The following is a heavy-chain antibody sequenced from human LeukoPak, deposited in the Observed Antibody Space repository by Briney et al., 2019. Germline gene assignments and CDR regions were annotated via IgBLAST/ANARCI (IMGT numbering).Heavy chain of an antibody. V-gene: IGHV3-7*01. Sequence: GGSLRLSCAASRFTFSSYWMTWVRQAPGKGLEWVASIKEDGSDKNYVDSVKGRFTISRDNAKNSLYLQMNSLRAEDTAVYYCARDLMVVVVVPAAIGYWGQGTLVTVSS. D-gene: IGHD2-2*01. CDR2: IKEDGSDK. CDR1: RFTFSSYW. CDR3: ARDLMVVVVVPAAIGY. J-gene: IGHJ4*02.